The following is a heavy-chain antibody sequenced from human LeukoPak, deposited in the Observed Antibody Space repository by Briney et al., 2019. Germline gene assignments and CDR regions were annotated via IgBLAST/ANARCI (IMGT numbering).Heavy chain of an antibody. CDR2: INPSGGST. J-gene: IGHJ4*02. CDR3: ARATIFGVVIFSLDY. D-gene: IGHD3-3*01. CDR1: GYTFTSYY. V-gene: IGHV1-46*01. Sequence: ASVKVSCKASGYTFTSYYMHWVRQAPGQGLEWMGIINPSGGSTSYAQKFQGRVTMTRDTSTSTVYMELSSLRSEDTAVYYCARATIFGVVIFSLDYWGQGTLVTVSS.